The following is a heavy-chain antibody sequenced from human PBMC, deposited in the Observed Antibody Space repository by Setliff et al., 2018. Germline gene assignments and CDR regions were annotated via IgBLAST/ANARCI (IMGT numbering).Heavy chain of an antibody. CDR3: ARSSGPRVVLAADFDY. V-gene: IGHV1-18*01. CDR2: ISPYNGNT. CDR1: GYNFITTG. Sequence: ASVKVSCKTSGYNFITTGISWVRQAPGQGPEWMGCISPYNGNTNYAQKFQDRATMTTDTSTATVYMELKNLRSDDTAVYYCARSSGPRVVLAADFDYWGQGTLVTVSS. D-gene: IGHD5-12*01. J-gene: IGHJ4*02.